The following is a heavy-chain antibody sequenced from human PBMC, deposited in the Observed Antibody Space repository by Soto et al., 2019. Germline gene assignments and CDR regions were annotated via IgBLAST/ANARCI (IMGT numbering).Heavy chain of an antibody. CDR1: SGSLSGYY. Sequence: SETLSLTCSLYSGSLSGYYWSWIRQPPGKGLEGIGEISPSGTTNYSPSLKSRVSISVDTSKNQFSLNLTSLTAADTAVYYCARAPKVSGSAQTRPDFSGQGSLVTVSS. CDR2: ISPSGTT. D-gene: IGHD6-6*01. V-gene: IGHV4-34*01. J-gene: IGHJ4*02. CDR3: ARAPKVSGSAQTRPDF.